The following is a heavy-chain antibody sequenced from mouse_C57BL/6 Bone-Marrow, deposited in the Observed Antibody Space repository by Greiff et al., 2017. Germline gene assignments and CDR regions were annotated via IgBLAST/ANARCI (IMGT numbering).Heavy chain of an antibody. CDR2: ISYDGSN. CDR1: GYSITSGYY. D-gene: IGHD1-1*01. V-gene: IGHV3-6*01. Sequence: EVQLVESGPGLVKPSQSLSLTCSVTGYSITSGYYWNWIRQFPGNKLEWMGYISYDGSNNYNPSLKNRISITRDTSKNQFFLKLNSVTTEDTATYYCARDRSYPAWFAYWGQGTLVTVSA. CDR3: ARDRSYPAWFAY. J-gene: IGHJ3*01.